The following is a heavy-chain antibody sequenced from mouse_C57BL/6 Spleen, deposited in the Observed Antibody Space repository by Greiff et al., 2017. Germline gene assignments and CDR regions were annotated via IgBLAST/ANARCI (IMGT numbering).Heavy chain of an antibody. J-gene: IGHJ4*01. V-gene: IGHV1-52*01. CDR2: IDPSDSET. D-gene: IGHD3-1*01. CDR3: ARSGSDYAMDY. CDR1: GYTFTSYW. Sequence: QVQLQQPGAELVRPGSSVKMSCKASGYTFTSYWMHWVKQRPIQGLEWIGNIDPSDSETPYNQKFKDKATLTVDKSSSTAYMQLSSLTSEDSAVYYCARSGSDYAMDYWGQGTSVTVSS.